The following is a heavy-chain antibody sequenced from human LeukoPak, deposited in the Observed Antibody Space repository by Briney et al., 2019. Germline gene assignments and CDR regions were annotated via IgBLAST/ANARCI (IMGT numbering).Heavy chain of an antibody. D-gene: IGHD4-17*01. J-gene: IGHJ4*02. Sequence: SETLSLTCTVSGGSISSGGYYWSWIRQPPGKGLEWIGYIYHSGSTYYNPSLKSQVTISVDRSENQFSLKLSSVTAADTAVYYCARDRGDYRFDYWGQGTLVTVSS. V-gene: IGHV4-30-2*01. CDR3: ARDRGDYRFDY. CDR1: GGSISSGGYY. CDR2: IYHSGST.